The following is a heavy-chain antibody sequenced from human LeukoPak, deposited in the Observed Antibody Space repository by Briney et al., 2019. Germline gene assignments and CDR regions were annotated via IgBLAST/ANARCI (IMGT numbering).Heavy chain of an antibody. CDR2: IYHSGST. D-gene: IGHD5-12*01. V-gene: IGHV4-4*02. Sequence: GSLRLSCAASGFSFSSAWMSWVRQAPGKGLEWIGYIYHSGSTYYNPSLKSRVTISVDRSKNQFSLKLSSVTAADTAVYYCATDSGYDPRDSPNFDYWGQGTLVTVSS. CDR3: ATDSGYDPRDSPNFDY. CDR1: GFSFSSAW. J-gene: IGHJ4*02.